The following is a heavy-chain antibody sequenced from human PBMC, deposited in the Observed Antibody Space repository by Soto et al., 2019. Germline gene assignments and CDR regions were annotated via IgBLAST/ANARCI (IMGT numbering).Heavy chain of an antibody. CDR2: ISGSGGKT. Sequence: EVQLLESGGGLVQPGGSLRLSCEASGFSFSSYALSWVRQAPGKGLEWVSVISGSGGKTYYADSVKGRFTISRDSSKNTMYLEMNSLRAEATAVYYCAKDRYSNDWLGGDFFDYWGQGTLVTVSS. J-gene: IGHJ4*02. CDR1: GFSFSSYA. V-gene: IGHV3-23*01. CDR3: AKDRYSNDWLGGDFFDY. D-gene: IGHD6-19*01.